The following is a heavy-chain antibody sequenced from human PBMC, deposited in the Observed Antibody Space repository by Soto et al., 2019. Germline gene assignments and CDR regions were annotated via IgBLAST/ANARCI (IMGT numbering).Heavy chain of an antibody. Sequence: QTLSLTCAISGDSVSSNSAAWNWIRQSPSRGLEWLGRTYYRSKWYNDYAVSVKSRITLNPATSKNQFSLQLNSVTPEDTAVYYCARAPYSSSRREYYFDYWGQGTLVTVA. V-gene: IGHV6-1*01. CDR2: TYYRSKWYN. D-gene: IGHD6-13*01. CDR3: ARAPYSSSRREYYFDY. CDR1: GDSVSSNSAA. J-gene: IGHJ4*02.